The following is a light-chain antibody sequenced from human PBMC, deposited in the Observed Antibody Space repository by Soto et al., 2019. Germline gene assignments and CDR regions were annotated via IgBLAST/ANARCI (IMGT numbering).Light chain of an antibody. Sequence: EVVLTHSPATLSVSPGEWACLXKRTSQSVSSNFAWYQQKPGQAPRLLIYGASTRAAGIPARFSGSGSGTDFTLTITSLQSEDFGVYYCHQHNNWWTFGQGTKVDI. V-gene: IGKV3-15*01. CDR1: QSVSSN. J-gene: IGKJ1*01. CDR3: HQHNNWWT. CDR2: GAS.